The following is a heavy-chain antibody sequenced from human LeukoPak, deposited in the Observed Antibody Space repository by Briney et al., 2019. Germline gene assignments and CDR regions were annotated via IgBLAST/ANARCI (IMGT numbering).Heavy chain of an antibody. V-gene: IGHV3-30*02. CDR3: AREVLLFDYDSSGYPAPDAFDI. D-gene: IGHD3-22*01. CDR1: GFTFSSYG. CDR2: IRYDGSNK. Sequence: GGSLRLSCAASGFTFSSYGMHWVRQAPGKGLEWVAFIRYDGSNKYYADSVKGRFTISRDNSKNTLYLQMNSLRAEDTAVYYCAREVLLFDYDSSGYPAPDAFDIWGQGTMVTVSS. J-gene: IGHJ3*02.